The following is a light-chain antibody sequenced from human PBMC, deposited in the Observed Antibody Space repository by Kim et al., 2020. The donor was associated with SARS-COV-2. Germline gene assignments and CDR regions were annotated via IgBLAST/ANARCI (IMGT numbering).Light chain of an antibody. CDR2: AAS. CDR1: QSISSY. Sequence: DIQMTQSPSSLSASVGDRVTITCRASQSISSYLNWFQQKPGKAPNLLIYAASSLQSGVPSRFSGSGSGTDFTLTISSLQPEDIATYYCQQSYGTPPWTFGQGTKVDIK. V-gene: IGKV1-39*01. CDR3: QQSYGTPPWT. J-gene: IGKJ1*01.